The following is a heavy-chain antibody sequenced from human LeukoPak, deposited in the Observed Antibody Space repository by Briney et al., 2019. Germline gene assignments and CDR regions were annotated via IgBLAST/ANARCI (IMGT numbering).Heavy chain of an antibody. J-gene: IGHJ4*02. CDR3: TAVTSYDSSSFDY. CDR2: IKSKTDGGTT. V-gene: IGHV3-15*01. CDR1: GFTFSNAW. D-gene: IGHD3-22*01. Sequence: PGGSLRLSCAASGFTFSNAWMSWVRQAPGKGLEWVGRIKSKTDGGTTDYAAPVKGRFTISRDDSKNTLYLQMNSLKTEDTAVYYCTAVTSYDSSSFDYWGQGTLVTVSS.